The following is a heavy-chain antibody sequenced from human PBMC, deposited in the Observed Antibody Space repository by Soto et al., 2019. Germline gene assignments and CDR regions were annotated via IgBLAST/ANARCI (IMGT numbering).Heavy chain of an antibody. D-gene: IGHD1-1*01. J-gene: IGHJ4*02. V-gene: IGHV3-53*01. CDR1: GLTVSGDY. Sequence: EVQLVESGGGLIQPGGSLRLSCAASGLTVSGDYMSWVRQAPGKSLEWVSVIYSDGRTYYAGSVKGRFTISRDNSKNTLYLQMNSLRPEDTAVYDCARRMWSNWGFDSGGQGTLVTVSS. CDR3: ARRMWSNWGFDS. CDR2: IYSDGRT.